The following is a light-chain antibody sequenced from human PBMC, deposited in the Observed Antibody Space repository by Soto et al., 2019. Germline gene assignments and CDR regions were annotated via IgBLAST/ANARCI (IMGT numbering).Light chain of an antibody. CDR3: QTWGTGPWV. CDR1: SGHSTYA. V-gene: IGLV4-69*01. Sequence: QLVLTQSPSASASLGASVKLTCTLSSGHSTYAIAWHQQQPEKGPRYLMKLNSDGSHSKGDGIPDRFSGSSSGAERYLTISRLPSEEEAYYCCQTWGTGPWVFGGGTKLTVL. CDR2: LNSDGSH. J-gene: IGLJ3*02.